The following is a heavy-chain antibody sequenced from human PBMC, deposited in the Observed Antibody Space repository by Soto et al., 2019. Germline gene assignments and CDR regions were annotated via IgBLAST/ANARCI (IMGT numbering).Heavy chain of an antibody. V-gene: IGHV4-59*01. CDR2: VYYSGST. J-gene: IGHJ4*02. CDR3: ARDPGSWYFDS. Sequence: PSETLSLTCTVSGGSISSYYWSWIQQPPGKGLELIGYVYYSGSTNYNPSLRSRVNISVDTSKNQLSLKMSSVTAADTAVYYCARDPGSWYFDSWGQGILVTVS. CDR1: GGSISSYY. D-gene: IGHD3-10*01.